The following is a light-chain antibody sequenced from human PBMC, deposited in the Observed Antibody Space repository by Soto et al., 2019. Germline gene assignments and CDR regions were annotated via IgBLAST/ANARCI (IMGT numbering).Light chain of an antibody. CDR3: QQDYNLPFT. J-gene: IGKJ5*01. CDR1: QSIETNY. CDR2: GTS. V-gene: IGKV3D-7*01. Sequence: EIVMTQSPGTLSLSPGETVTLSCRASQSIETNYLSWYQQKPGQAPRLLISGTSTRATGIPARISGSGSGTDFTLTISSLQAEDFAVYYCQQDYNLPFTFGQGTRLEIK.